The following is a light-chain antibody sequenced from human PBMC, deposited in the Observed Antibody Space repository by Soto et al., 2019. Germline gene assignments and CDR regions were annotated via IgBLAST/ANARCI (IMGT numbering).Light chain of an antibody. J-gene: IGKJ1*01. CDR1: QSLRSS. V-gene: IGKV3-15*01. CDR2: GAS. CDR3: QQYNIWPQT. Sequence: QAPSTLSGAPREGDTLSRRASQSLRSSLAWYQQKPGQAPRLLIYGASTRATGIPARFSGSGSGTEFTLTISSLQSEDFAVYFRQQYNIWPQTFGQGTKVDIK.